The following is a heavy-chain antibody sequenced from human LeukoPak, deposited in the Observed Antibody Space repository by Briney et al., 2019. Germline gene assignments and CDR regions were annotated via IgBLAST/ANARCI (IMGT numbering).Heavy chain of an antibody. CDR3: ARVKNTTGLFDY. D-gene: IGHD1-1*01. J-gene: IGHJ4*02. V-gene: IGHV3-21*01. CDR2: ISSSSSYI. CDR1: GFTFSSYS. Sequence: GSLRLSCAASGFTFSSYSMNWVRQAPGKGLEWVSSISSSSSYIYYADSVKGRFTISRDNAKNSLYLQMNSLRAEDTAVYYCARVKNTTGLFDYWGQGALVTVSS.